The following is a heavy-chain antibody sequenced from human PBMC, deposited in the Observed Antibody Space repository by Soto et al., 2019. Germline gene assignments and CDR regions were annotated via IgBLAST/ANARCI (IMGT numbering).Heavy chain of an antibody. Sequence: QVQLVESGGGVVQPGRSLRLSCAASGFTFSSYGMHWVRQAPGKGLEWVAVISYDGSNKYYADSVKGRFTISRDNSKNXLYLQMNSLRAEDTAVYYCAKRYYYGSGSFHGMDVWGQGTTVTVSS. V-gene: IGHV3-30*18. CDR2: ISYDGSNK. D-gene: IGHD3-10*01. CDR3: AKRYYYGSGSFHGMDV. CDR1: GFTFSSYG. J-gene: IGHJ6*02.